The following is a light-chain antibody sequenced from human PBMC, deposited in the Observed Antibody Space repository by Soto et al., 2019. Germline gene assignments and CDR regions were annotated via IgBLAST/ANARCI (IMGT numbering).Light chain of an antibody. V-gene: IGLV2-14*01. CDR3: SSYTSSSGV. CDR2: DVS. J-gene: IGLJ1*01. CDR1: SSDVGGYNY. Sequence: QSVLTQPRSVSGSPGQSVTISCTGTSSDVGGYNYVSWYQQHPGKAPKLMIYDVSNRPSGVSNRFSGSKSGNTASLTISGLQAEDEADYYCSSYTSSSGVFGTGTKVTVL.